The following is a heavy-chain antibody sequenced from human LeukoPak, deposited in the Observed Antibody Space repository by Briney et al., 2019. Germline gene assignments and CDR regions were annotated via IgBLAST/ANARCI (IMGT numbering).Heavy chain of an antibody. J-gene: IGHJ4*02. CDR3: ARYGSGNTEFDY. D-gene: IGHD3-10*01. CDR2: INPNSGDT. Sequence: ASVKVSCKASGYTLTDYYMHWVRQAPGQGLEWMGWINPNSGDTNYAQKFQGRVTMTRDTSISTAYMDLSRLTSDDTAIYYCARYGSGNTEFDYWGQGTLVTVSS. V-gene: IGHV1-2*02. CDR1: GYTLTDYY.